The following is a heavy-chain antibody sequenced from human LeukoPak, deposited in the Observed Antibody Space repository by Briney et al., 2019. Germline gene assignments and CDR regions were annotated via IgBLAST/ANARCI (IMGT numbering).Heavy chain of an antibody. CDR3: AGTYYYGSGGGFDY. CDR1: GLTISSYS. CDR2: ISSSGSTI. J-gene: IGHJ4*02. V-gene: IGHV3-48*04. D-gene: IGHD3-10*01. Sequence: GGSLRLSCAASGLTISSYSMNWVRQAPGKGLQWVSYISSSGSTIYYADSVKGRFTISRDNAKNSLYLQMNSLRAEDTAVYYCAGTYYYGSGGGFDYWGQGTLVTVSS.